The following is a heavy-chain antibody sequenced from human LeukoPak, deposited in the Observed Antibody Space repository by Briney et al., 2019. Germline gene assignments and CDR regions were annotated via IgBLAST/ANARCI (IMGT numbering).Heavy chain of an antibody. CDR1: GFAFVPYR. J-gene: IGHJ4*02. CDR3: ASGRHDFLH. Sequence: GGPLSLSFAAPGFAFVPYRITWSRQAPGRGLEWVANINLDGTEEHYVDSSLKGRFTISRDNAKNSLYLQMTSLRVEDTAVYYCASGRHDFLHWGQGTLVTVSS. CDR2: INLDGTEE. V-gene: IGHV3-7*01. D-gene: IGHD3/OR15-3a*01.